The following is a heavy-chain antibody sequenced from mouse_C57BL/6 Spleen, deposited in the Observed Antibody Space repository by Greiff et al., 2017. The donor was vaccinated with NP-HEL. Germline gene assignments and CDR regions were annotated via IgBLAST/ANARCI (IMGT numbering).Heavy chain of an antibody. J-gene: IGHJ2*01. D-gene: IGHD2-13*01. CDR2: IRLKSDNYAT. CDR1: GFTFSNYW. CDR3: TKTTVHYFDY. Sequence: EVKVVESGGGLVQPGGSMKLSCVASGFTFSNYWMNWVRQSPEKGLEWVAQIRLKSDNYATHSAESVKGRFTISRDDSKSNVYLQMNNLRAECTGIYYCTKTTVHYFDYWGQGTTLTVSS. V-gene: IGHV6-3*01.